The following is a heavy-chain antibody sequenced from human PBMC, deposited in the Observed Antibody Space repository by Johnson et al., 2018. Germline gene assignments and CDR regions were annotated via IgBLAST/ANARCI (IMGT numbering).Heavy chain of an antibody. V-gene: IGHV1-46*01. D-gene: IGHD6-19*01. CDR3: ARAVSDWYGFDY. Sequence: QVQLVQSGAEVREPGASVKLSCKTSGYTFTYYFVHWVRQAPGQGLEWMGIINPRGGTTSYAQKFQGRVTMTRVTATSTVYVDLSSLGSEDTGVYYCARAVSDWYGFDYWGEGTLGTVSS. CDR1: GYTFTYYF. J-gene: IGHJ4*02. CDR2: INPRGGTT.